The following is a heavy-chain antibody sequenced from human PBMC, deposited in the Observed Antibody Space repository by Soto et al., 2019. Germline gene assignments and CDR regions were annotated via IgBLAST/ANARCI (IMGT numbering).Heavy chain of an antibody. D-gene: IGHD6-19*01. CDR1: GFTFSSYG. Sequence: GGSLRLSCAASGFTFSSYGMHWVRQAPGKGLEWVAVISYDGSNKYYADSVKGRFTISRDNSKNTLYLQMNSLRAEDTAVYYCAKDSFMYSSGCYGVDHWGQGNLVTVSP. J-gene: IGHJ4*02. CDR2: ISYDGSNK. V-gene: IGHV3-30*18. CDR3: AKDSFMYSSGCYGVDH.